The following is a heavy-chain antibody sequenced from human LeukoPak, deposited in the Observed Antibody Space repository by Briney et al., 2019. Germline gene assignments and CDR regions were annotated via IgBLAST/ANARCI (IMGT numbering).Heavy chain of an antibody. CDR2: ISGSATTT. CDR3: ATRQWIQRWSALCY. D-gene: IGHD5-18*01. CDR1: PFTFTTYA. J-gene: IGHJ4*02. Sequence: CGSLTLSCAASPFTFTTYAMGWDRQAPRHGLDWLSSISGSATTTNYANSMKVRFTISRDNSKNTLYLQMNSLRCQDTAVYYCATRQWIQRWSALCYRGQGTLVTVSS. V-gene: IGHV3-23*01.